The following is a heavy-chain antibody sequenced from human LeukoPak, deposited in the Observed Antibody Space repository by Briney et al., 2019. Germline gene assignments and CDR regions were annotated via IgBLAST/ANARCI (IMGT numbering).Heavy chain of an antibody. Sequence: GGSLRLSCAASGFTFSSYSMNWVRQAPGKGLEWVSSISSSSSYIYYADSVKGRFTISRGNAKNSLYLQMNSLRAEDTAVYYCAGDAGWELIPGYYYYYYGMDVWGQGTTVTVSS. V-gene: IGHV3-21*01. D-gene: IGHD1-26*01. J-gene: IGHJ6*02. CDR2: ISSSSSYI. CDR3: AGDAGWELIPGYYYYYYGMDV. CDR1: GFTFSSYS.